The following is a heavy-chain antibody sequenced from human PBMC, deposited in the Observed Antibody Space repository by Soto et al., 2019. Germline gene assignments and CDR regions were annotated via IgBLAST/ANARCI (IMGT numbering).Heavy chain of an antibody. CDR1: GYTFTSYD. J-gene: IGHJ4*02. D-gene: IGHD4-17*01. V-gene: IGHV1-8*01. Sequence: QGQPVQSGAEGKKPGASVKVFCKASGYTFTSYDNKWVRQATGQGLEWMGWMNPNSGNTGYAQKFQGRVTMTRNTSISTAYMELSSLRSEDTAVYYCARTLYGDNVDYWGQGTLVTVSS. CDR3: ARTLYGDNVDY. CDR2: MNPNSGNT.